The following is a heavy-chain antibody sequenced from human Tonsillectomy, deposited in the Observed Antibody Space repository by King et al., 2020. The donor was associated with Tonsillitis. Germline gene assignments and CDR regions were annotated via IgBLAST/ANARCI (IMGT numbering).Heavy chain of an antibody. CDR1: GGTFSSYA. Sequence: VQLVESGAEVKKPGSSVKVSCKASGGTFSSYAINWVRQAPGQGLEWMGGIIPNFETANYAQKFQGRVTITADESTSTAYMEVSSLRSEDTAVYYCARARSPKAYYYAMDVGGQGTTVSVSS. J-gene: IGHJ6*02. CDR2: IIPNFETA. D-gene: IGHD1-26*01. CDR3: ARARSPKAYYYAMDV. V-gene: IGHV1-69*01.